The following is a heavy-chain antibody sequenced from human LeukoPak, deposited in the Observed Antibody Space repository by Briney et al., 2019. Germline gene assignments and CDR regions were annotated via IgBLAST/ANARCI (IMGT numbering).Heavy chain of an antibody. CDR3: ARLEIVGAANAFDI. V-gene: IGHV3-30-3*01. Sequence: PGGSLRLSCAASGFTFSSYAMHWVRQAPGKGLEWVAVISYDGSNKYYADSVKGRFTISRDNSKNTLYLQMNSLRAEDTAVYYCARLEIVGAANAFDIWGQGTMVTVSS. CDR1: GFTFSSYA. D-gene: IGHD1-26*01. CDR2: ISYDGSNK. J-gene: IGHJ3*02.